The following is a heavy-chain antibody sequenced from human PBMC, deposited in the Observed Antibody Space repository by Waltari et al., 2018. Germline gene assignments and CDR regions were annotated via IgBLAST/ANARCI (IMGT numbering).Heavy chain of an antibody. Sequence: QVQLQESGPGLVKPSETLSLTCTVSGGSISSYYWSWIRQPPGKGLEWIGYIYYSGSTNYNPSLKSRVTISVDTSKNQFSLKLSSVTAADTAVYYCARAGRFWSPDMDVWGKGTTVTVSS. CDR3: ARAGRFWSPDMDV. CDR1: GGSISSYY. D-gene: IGHD3-3*01. CDR2: IYYSGST. J-gene: IGHJ6*03. V-gene: IGHV4-59*01.